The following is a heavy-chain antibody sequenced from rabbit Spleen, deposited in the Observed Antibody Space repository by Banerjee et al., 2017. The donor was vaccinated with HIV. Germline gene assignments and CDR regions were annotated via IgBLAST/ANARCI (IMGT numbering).Heavy chain of an antibody. D-gene: IGHD1-1*01. Sequence: QSLEESGGDLVKPGASLTLTCTASGFSFSSTVYMCWVRQAPGKGLEWIACIYIGIGNTYYASWAKGRFTISRTSSTTVTLQMTSLTAADTATYFCARDLVAVIGWNFNLWGPGTLVTVS. V-gene: IGHV1S40*01. CDR3: ARDLVAVIGWNFNL. CDR1: GFSFSSTVY. CDR2: IYIGIGNT. J-gene: IGHJ4*01.